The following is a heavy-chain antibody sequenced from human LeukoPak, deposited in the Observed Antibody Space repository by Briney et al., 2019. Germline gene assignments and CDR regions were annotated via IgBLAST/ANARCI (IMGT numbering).Heavy chain of an antibody. D-gene: IGHD2-15*01. CDR2: INPNSGGT. V-gene: IGHV1-2*02. Sequence: ASVKVSCKASGYTFTGYYMHWVRQAPGQGLEWMGWINPNSGGTNYAQKFQGRVTMTRDTSISTAYMELSRLRPDDTAVYYCASLETLCSGGSCYSDYWGQGTLVTVSS. CDR3: ASLETLCSGGSCYSDY. J-gene: IGHJ4*02. CDR1: GYTFTGYY.